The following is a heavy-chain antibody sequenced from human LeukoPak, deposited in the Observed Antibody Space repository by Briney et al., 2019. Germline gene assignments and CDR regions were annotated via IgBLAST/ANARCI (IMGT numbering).Heavy chain of an antibody. CDR3: ARHFRSPKAVADPYYFDS. V-gene: IGHV5-51*01. D-gene: IGHD6-19*01. Sequence: GESLQISCKASGYTFSSYSIAWVRQRPGKGLEWMGIIYPGDSSTRYSPSFQGQVTISADKSVITAHLQWRSLKASDTAIYYCARHFRSPKAVADPYYFDSWGQGTLVTVSS. CDR2: IYPGDSST. CDR1: GYTFSSYS. J-gene: IGHJ4*02.